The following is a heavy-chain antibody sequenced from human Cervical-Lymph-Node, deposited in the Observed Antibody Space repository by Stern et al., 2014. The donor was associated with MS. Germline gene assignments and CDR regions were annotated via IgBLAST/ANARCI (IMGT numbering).Heavy chain of an antibody. CDR3: ARVSGTAYDLRGDY. V-gene: IGHV1-2*06. J-gene: IGHJ4*01. Sequence: VQLVESGAEARAPGASMKVSCKASGYLFTDYYLNWVRQAPGQGLEWLGRIHPNRGGTNYAQKLSGRVTLTMDTSISTAYMELRWLGSADTAVYYCARVSGTAYDLRGDYWGQGTLVTVSS. CDR2: IHPNRGGT. D-gene: IGHD3-3*01. CDR1: GYLFTDYY.